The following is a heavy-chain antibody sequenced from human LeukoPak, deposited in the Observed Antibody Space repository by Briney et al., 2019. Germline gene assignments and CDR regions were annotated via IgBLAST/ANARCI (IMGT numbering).Heavy chain of an antibody. V-gene: IGHV1-8*01. CDR3: ARGQISSWYYIDAFDI. CDR2: MNPNSGNT. CDR1: GYTFTSYD. J-gene: IGHJ3*02. Sequence: ASVKVSCKASGYTFTSYDINWVRQATGQGLEWMGWMNPNSGNTGYAQKFQGRVTMTRNTSISTAYMELSSLRSEDTAVYYCARGQISSWYYIDAFDIWGQGTMVTVSS. D-gene: IGHD6-13*01.